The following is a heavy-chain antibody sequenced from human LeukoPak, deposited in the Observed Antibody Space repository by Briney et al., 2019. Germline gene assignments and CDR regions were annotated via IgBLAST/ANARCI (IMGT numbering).Heavy chain of an antibody. CDR1: GYTFTGYY. CDR2: INPNSGGT. J-gene: IGHJ5*02. Sequence: ASVKVSCKASGYTFTGYYMHWVRQAPGQGLEWMGWINPNSGGTNYAQKSQGRVTMTRDTSISTAYMELSRLRSDDTAVYYCARNSRRYYYGSGSSGWFDPWGQGTLVTVSS. CDR3: ARNSRRYYYGSGSSGWFDP. D-gene: IGHD3-10*01. V-gene: IGHV1-2*02.